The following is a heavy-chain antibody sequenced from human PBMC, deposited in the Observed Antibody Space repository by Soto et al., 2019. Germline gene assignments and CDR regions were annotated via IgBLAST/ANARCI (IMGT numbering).Heavy chain of an antibody. CDR3: AKDGRVDYGDYRFGYYYYGMDV. V-gene: IGHV3-30*18. CDR1: GFTFSSYG. Sequence: QVQLVESGGGVVQPGRSLRLSCAASGFTFSSYGMHWVRQAPGKGLEWVAVISYDGSNKYYAYSVKVRFTISRDNSKNTLYLQMNSLRAEDTAVYYCAKDGRVDYGDYRFGYYYYGMDVWGQGTTVTVSS. J-gene: IGHJ6*02. CDR2: ISYDGSNK. D-gene: IGHD4-17*01.